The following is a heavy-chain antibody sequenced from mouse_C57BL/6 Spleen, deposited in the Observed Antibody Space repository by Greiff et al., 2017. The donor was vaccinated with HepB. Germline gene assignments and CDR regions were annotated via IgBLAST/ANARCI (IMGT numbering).Heavy chain of an antibody. D-gene: IGHD1-1*01. CDR1: GYAFSSSW. CDR3: AREGTTVVDYWYFDV. Sequence: VKLQESGPELVKPGASVKISCKASGYAFSSSWMNWVKQRPGKGLEWIGRIYPGDGDTNYNGKFKGKATLTADKSSSTAYMQLSSLTSEDSAVYFCAREGTTVVDYWYFDVWGTGTTVTVSS. J-gene: IGHJ1*03. V-gene: IGHV1-82*01. CDR2: IYPGDGDT.